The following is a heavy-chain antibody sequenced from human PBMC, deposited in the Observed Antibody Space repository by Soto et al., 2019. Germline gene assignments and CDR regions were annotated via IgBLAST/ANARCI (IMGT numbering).Heavy chain of an antibody. V-gene: IGHV4-30-4*01. CDR3: ARLTMVRGGWGDY. D-gene: IGHD3-10*01. CDR2: IYYSGST. J-gene: IGHJ4*02. CDR1: GGSISSGDYY. Sequence: QVQLQESGPGLVKPSQTLSLTCTVSGGSISSGDYYWSWIRQPPGKGLEWIGYIYYSGSTYYNPSLKSRVTISVDTSKTQFSLKLSSVTAADTAVYYCARLTMVRGGWGDYWGQGTLVTVSS.